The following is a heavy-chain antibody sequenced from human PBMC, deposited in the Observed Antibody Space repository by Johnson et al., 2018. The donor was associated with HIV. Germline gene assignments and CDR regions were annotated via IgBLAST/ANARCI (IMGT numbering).Heavy chain of an antibody. Sequence: QMLLVESGGGVVQPGRSLRLSCAASGFTFSSYGMHWVRQDPGKGLEWVAVIWYVGSNKTYAYSVKGRFTISIDNSKNTLYLQMNSLRAEDTAVYYCAKTEEGVGGYAFDIWGQGTMVTVSS. CDR3: AKTEEGVGGYAFDI. CDR2: IWYVGSNK. D-gene: IGHD1-26*01. J-gene: IGHJ3*02. CDR1: GFTFSSYG. V-gene: IGHV3-33*06.